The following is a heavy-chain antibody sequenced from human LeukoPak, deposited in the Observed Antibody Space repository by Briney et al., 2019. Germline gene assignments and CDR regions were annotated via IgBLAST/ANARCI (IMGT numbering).Heavy chain of an antibody. CDR3: ARGLSGSVGATQRQADPFDY. V-gene: IGHV4-39*07. CDR1: GGSISSSSYY. J-gene: IGHJ4*02. Sequence: SETLSLTCTVSGGSISSSSYYWGWIRQPPGKGLEWIGSIYYSGSTYYNPSLKSRVTISVDTSKNQFSLKLSSVTAADTAVYYCARGLSGSVGATQRQADPFDYWGQGTLVTVSS. CDR2: IYYSGST. D-gene: IGHD1-26*01.